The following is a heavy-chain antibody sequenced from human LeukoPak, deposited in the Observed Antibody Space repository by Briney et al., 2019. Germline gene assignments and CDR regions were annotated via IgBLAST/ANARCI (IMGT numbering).Heavy chain of an antibody. D-gene: IGHD3-9*01. Sequence: PGTSLRLSCAASGFTFSRFAMHWVRQAPGEGLEWVAVISYDATAKFYADSVKGRFTISRDSSKNTLYLQLNGLRTEDTAVYYCARAVFKLRYFDHWGQGTLVTVSS. CDR3: ARAVFKLRYFDH. CDR1: GFTFSRFA. V-gene: IGHV3-30-3*01. J-gene: IGHJ4*02. CDR2: ISYDATAK.